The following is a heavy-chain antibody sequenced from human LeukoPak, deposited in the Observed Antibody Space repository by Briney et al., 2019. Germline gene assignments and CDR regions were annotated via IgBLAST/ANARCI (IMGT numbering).Heavy chain of an antibody. Sequence: PGGSLRLSCAASGFTFSSYWMSWVRQAPGKGLEWVANINQDGSEKYYVDSVKGRFTISRDNAKNSLYLQMNSLRAEDTAVYYCAREGLGGSGIYYAGDGYYFDYWGQGPLVTVSS. D-gene: IGHD3-10*01. V-gene: IGHV3-7*01. CDR3: AREGLGGSGIYYAGDGYYFDY. CDR2: INQDGSEK. CDR1: GFTFSSYW. J-gene: IGHJ4*02.